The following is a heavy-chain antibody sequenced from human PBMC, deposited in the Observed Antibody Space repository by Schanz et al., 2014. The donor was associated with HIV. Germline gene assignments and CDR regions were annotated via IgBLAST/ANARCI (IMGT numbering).Heavy chain of an antibody. V-gene: IGHV3-23*01. CDR2: ISGSGGST. CDR1: GFTSSDYT. J-gene: IGHJ6*02. CDR3: AKVPVAHYYYGMDV. Sequence: EVQLMESGGGLVKPGGSLRLSCAAGGFTSSDYTMNWVRQAPGKGLEWVSTISGSGGSTYYADSVKGRFTISRDNSKSTLFLQMNSLRAEDTAVYYCAKVPVAHYYYGMDVWGQGTTVTVSS.